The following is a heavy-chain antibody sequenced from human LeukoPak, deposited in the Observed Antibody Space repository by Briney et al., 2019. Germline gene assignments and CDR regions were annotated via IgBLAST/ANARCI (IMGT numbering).Heavy chain of an antibody. CDR3: AKGQAQWLESSVDY. CDR2: ISWNSGSI. D-gene: IGHD6-19*01. V-gene: IGHV3-9*03. Sequence: GGSLRLSCAASGFTFSSYEMNWVRQAPGKGLEWVSGISWNSGSIGYADSVKGRFTISRDNAKNSLYLQMNSLRAENMALYYCAKGQAQWLESSVDYWGQGTLVTVSS. J-gene: IGHJ4*02. CDR1: GFTFSSYE.